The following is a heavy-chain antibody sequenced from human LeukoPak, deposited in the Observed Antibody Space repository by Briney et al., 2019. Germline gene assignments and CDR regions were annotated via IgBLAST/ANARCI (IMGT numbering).Heavy chain of an antibody. Sequence: SETLSLTCAVYGGSFSGYYWSWIRQPPGKGLEWIGEIYHSGSTNYNPSLKSRVTISVDTSKNQFSRKLSSVTAADTAVYYCARGGYSSSWYLPHTPDNWGQRSLVTLSP. D-gene: IGHD6-13*01. CDR1: GGSFSGYY. V-gene: IGHV4-34*01. CDR3: ARGGYSSSWYLPHTPDN. J-gene: IGHJ4*02. CDR2: IYHSGST.